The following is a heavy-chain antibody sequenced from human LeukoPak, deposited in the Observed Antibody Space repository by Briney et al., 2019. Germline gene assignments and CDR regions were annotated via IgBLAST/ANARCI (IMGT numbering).Heavy chain of an antibody. CDR1: GGSISSSSYY. V-gene: IGHV4-39*01. J-gene: IGHJ4*02. CDR3: ARLDDSSGCIDY. CDR2: IYYSGST. Sequence: SETLSLTCTVSGGSISSSSYYWGWIRQPPGKGLEWIGSIYYSGSTYYNPSLKSRVTISVDTSKNQFSLKLSSVTAADTAVYYCARLDDSSGCIDYWGQGTLVTVSS. D-gene: IGHD3-22*01.